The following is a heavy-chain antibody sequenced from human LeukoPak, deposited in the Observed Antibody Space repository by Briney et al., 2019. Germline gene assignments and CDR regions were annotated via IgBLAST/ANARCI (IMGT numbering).Heavy chain of an antibody. J-gene: IGHJ5*02. CDR1: GFTFTSYW. Sequence: GRSLRLSCAASGFTFTSYWMNWVRQAPGKGLESVALINPDGSQTNYVDSVKGRFTISRDNAENSLYLQMNSLRAEDTAVYYCARDLGYGALDPWGQGNLVTVSS. CDR3: ARDLGYGALDP. CDR2: INPDGSQT. V-gene: IGHV3-7*01. D-gene: IGHD4-17*01.